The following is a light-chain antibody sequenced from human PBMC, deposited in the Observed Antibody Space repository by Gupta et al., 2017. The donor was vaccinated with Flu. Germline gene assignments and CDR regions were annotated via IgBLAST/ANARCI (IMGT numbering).Light chain of an antibody. V-gene: IGLV1-40*01. CDR2: GNS. CDR1: SSNIGAGYD. J-gene: IGLJ1*01. CDR3: HYYDTNPSSSSYV. Sequence: SVLTQPPSVSGAPGQRVTISCTGSSSNIGAGYDVHWYQQLPGTAPKLLIYGNSNRPSGVPDRFSVSASDASASPAIPRXLXEEEADXYCHYYDTNPSSSSYVFGTGTKVTVL.